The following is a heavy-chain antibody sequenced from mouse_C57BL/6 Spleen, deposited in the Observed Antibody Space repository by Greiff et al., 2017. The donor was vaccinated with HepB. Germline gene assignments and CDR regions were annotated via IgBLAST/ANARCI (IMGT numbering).Heavy chain of an antibody. CDR3: TRHGYDYDEGVGFAY. D-gene: IGHD2-4*01. V-gene: IGHV5-17*01. CDR1: GFTFSDYG. CDR2: ISSGSSTI. Sequence: DVQLVESGGGLVKPGGSLKLSCAASGFTFSDYGMHWVRQAPEKGLEWVAYISSGSSTIYYADTVKGRVTISRDNAKNTLFLQMTSLRSEDTAMYYCTRHGYDYDEGVGFAYWGQGTLVTVSA. J-gene: IGHJ3*01.